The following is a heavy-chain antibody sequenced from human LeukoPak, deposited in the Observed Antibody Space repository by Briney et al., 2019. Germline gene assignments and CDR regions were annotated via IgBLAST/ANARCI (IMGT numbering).Heavy chain of an antibody. J-gene: IGHJ4*02. D-gene: IGHD3-10*01. CDR3: ARGRLDGSGSYYRRCNWKLFDY. CDR1: GGSFSGYY. V-gene: IGHV4-34*01. Sequence: SETLSLTCAVYGGSFSGYYWSWIRQPPGKGLEWIGEINHSGSTNYNPSLKSRVTISVDTSKNQFSLKLSSVTAADTAVYYCARGRLDGSGSYYRRCNWKLFDYWGQGTLVTVSS. CDR2: INHSGST.